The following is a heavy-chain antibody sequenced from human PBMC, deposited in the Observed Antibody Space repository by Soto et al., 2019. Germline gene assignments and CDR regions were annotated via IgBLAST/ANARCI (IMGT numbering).Heavy chain of an antibody. V-gene: IGHV3-53*04. CDR3: ARVDYGDRRYYYYYMDV. J-gene: IGHJ6*03. Sequence: GGSLRLSCAASGFTVSSNYMSWVRQAPGKGLEWVSVIYSGGSTYYADSVKGRFTISRHNSKNTLYLQMNSLRAEDTAVYYCARVDYGDRRYYYYYMDVWGKGTTVTVSS. D-gene: IGHD4-17*01. CDR1: GFTVSSNY. CDR2: IYSGGST.